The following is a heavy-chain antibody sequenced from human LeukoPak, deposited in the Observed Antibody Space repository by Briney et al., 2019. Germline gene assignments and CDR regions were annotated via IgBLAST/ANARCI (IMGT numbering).Heavy chain of an antibody. CDR2: INHSGST. J-gene: IGHJ5*02. V-gene: IGHV4-34*01. D-gene: IGHD2-21*02. CDR3: ARLNIVVVTAGWFDP. CDR1: GGSFSGYY. Sequence: SETLSLTCAVYGGSFSGYYWSWIRQLPGKGLEWVGEINHSGSTNYNPSLKSRVTVSVDTSKNQFSLKLSSVTAADTAVYYCARLNIVVVTAGWFDPWGQGTLVTVSS.